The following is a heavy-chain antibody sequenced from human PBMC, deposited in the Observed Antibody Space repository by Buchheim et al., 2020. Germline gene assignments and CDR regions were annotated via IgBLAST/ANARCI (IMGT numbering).Heavy chain of an antibody. CDR2: ISSDGRNI. D-gene: IGHD1-26*01. V-gene: IGHV3-74*01. CDR3: ARDEGSGTYVRGFDS. J-gene: IGHJ4*02. CDR1: GFTLNSYW. Sequence: EVQLVESGGGLLQPGGSLRLSCVASGFTLNSYWMYWVRQAPGKGLVCVSRISSDGRNIYYADSVKGRFTISRDAAKNTLYLQMNSLTAADTAVYYCARDEGSGTYVRGFDSWGQGAL.